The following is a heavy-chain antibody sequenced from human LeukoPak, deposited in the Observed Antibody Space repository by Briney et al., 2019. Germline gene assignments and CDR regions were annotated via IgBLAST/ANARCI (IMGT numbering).Heavy chain of an antibody. CDR1: GGSISSGGYY. V-gene: IGHV4-30-2*01. D-gene: IGHD6-19*01. CDR2: IYHSGST. CDR3: ARDGSGSSGWFPFGY. Sequence: PSQTLSLTCTVSGGSISSGGYYWSWIRQPPGKGLEWIGYIYHSGSTYYNPSLKSRVTISVDRSKNQFSLKLSSVTAADTAVYYCARDGSGSSGWFPFGYWGQGTLVTVSS. J-gene: IGHJ4*02.